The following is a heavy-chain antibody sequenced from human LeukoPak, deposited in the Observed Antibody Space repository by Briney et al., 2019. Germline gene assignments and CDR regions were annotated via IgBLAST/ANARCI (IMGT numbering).Heavy chain of an antibody. Sequence: PSETLSLTCTVSGGSISSRTYYWVWIRQPPGQGLEWIGNIYYSGSTYSNPSLQSPLTMSVDTSKNHFYLKPMTVTAAATALYSWASLRVTGDFDYWGQGTLVTVSS. CDR2: IYYSGST. CDR3: ASLRVTGDFDY. V-gene: IGHV4-39*02. J-gene: IGHJ4*02. D-gene: IGHD2-21*02. CDR1: GGSISSRTYY.